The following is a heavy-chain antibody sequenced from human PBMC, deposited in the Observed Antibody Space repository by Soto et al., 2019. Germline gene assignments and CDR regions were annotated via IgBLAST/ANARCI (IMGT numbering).Heavy chain of an antibody. V-gene: IGHV4-39*01. J-gene: IGHJ4*02. CDR2: IHYSGST. CDR1: GDSVTISDYY. CDR3: AAHDSGGYYAEY. D-gene: IGHD3-22*01. Sequence: QLQLQESGPGLVKPSETLSLTCTVSGDSVTISDYYWGWIRQPPGKGLEWIGSIHYSGSTYYNPSLKSRVTISGDTSKKQFSLKLTSVTAADVAVDYCAAHDSGGYYAEYWGEGTLVTVSA.